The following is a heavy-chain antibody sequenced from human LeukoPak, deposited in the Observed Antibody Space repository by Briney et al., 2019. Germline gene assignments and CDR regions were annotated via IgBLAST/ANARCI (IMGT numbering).Heavy chain of an antibody. Sequence: PGGSLRLSCAASGFTFSSYSMNWVRQAPGKGPEWVSYISSSSSTIYYADSVKGRFTISRDNSKNTLYLQMNSLRAEDTAVYYCARDSSYDSSGLPRWDFDYWGQGTLVTVSS. J-gene: IGHJ4*02. CDR2: ISSSSSTI. CDR3: ARDSSYDSSGLPRWDFDY. V-gene: IGHV3-48*01. D-gene: IGHD3-22*01. CDR1: GFTFSSYS.